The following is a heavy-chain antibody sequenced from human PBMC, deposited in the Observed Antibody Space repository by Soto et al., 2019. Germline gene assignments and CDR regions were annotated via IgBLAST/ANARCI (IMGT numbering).Heavy chain of an antibody. Sequence: SETLSLTCTVSGGSISSYYWSWIRQPPGKGLEWIGYIYYSGSTNYNPSLKSRVTISVDMSKNQFSLKLSSVTAADTAVYYCARGRRKTRLLVWLLYFYFDYWGQGTLVTVSS. CDR1: GGSISSYY. V-gene: IGHV4-59*12. D-gene: IGHD3-3*01. CDR3: ARGRRKTRLLVWLLYFYFDY. J-gene: IGHJ4*02. CDR2: IYYSGST.